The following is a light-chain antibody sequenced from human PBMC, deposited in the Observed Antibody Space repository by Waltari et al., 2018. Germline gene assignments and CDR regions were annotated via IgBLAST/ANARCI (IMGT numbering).Light chain of an antibody. CDR2: ATS. CDR1: QSISNY. Sequence: DIQMTQSPSSLSASVGDRVTITCRASQSISNYLNWYQQKPGKAPKLLIYATSSLRSGVPSRFSGSGSGTNFTLTISSLQPEDFATYYCQESYTFGQGTKLEIK. V-gene: IGKV1-39*01. J-gene: IGKJ2*01. CDR3: QESYT.